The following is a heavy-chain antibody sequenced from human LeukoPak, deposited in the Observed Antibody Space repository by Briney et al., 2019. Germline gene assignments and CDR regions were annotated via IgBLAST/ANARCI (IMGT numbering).Heavy chain of an antibody. D-gene: IGHD3-16*01. J-gene: IGHJ6*03. Sequence: GGSLRLSCEAAGSGFTCGNFALSWVRQAPGKGPEWLSGISASGHYTYYADSVKGRFTISRDNFKNTLYIDMNSLRAEDTAVYYCAKDGSWGDYYFYFYMDVWGQGTTVTVSS. CDR3: AKDGSWGDYYFYFYMDV. CDR2: ISASGHYT. CDR1: GFTCGNFA. V-gene: IGHV3-23*01.